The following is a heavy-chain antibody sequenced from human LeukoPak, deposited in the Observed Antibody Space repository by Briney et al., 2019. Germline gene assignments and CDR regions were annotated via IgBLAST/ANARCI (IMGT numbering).Heavy chain of an antibody. V-gene: IGHV1-2*02. CDR3: ARASYGSGSDY. CDR2: INPNSGGT. J-gene: IGHJ4*02. D-gene: IGHD3-10*01. Sequence: GASVKVSCKASGYTFTGYYMHWVRQAPGQGLEWMGWINPNSGGTNYAQKFQGRVTMTRDTSISTAYMELSRLKSDDTAVYYCARASYGSGSDYWGQETLVTVSS. CDR1: GYTFTGYY.